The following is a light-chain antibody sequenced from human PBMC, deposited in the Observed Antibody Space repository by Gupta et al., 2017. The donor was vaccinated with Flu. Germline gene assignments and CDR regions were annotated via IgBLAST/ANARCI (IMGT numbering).Light chain of an antibody. CDR3: AAWDASLSGYL. V-gene: IGLV1-47*01. J-gene: IGLJ2*01. CDR1: SSNIGSNY. CDR2: RNN. Sequence: QSVLTQPPSASGPPGQRVTISCSGSSSNIGSNYVYWYQQLPGTAPKLLIYRNNQRPSGVPDRFSGSKSGTSASLAISGLRAEDEADYYCAAWDASLSGYLFGGGTKLTVL.